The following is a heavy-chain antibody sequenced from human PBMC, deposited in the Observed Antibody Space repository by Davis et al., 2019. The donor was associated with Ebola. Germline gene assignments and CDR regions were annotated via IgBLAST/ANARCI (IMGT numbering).Heavy chain of an antibody. V-gene: IGHV3-30*03. Sequence: YADSVKGRFTISRDNSKNTLYLQMNSLRAEDTAVYYCARGWIQLWGYFDYWGRGTLVTVSS. D-gene: IGHD5-18*01. CDR3: ARGWIQLWGYFDY. J-gene: IGHJ2*01.